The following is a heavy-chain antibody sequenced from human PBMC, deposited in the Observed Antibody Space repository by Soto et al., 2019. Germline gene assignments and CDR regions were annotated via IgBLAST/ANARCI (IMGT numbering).Heavy chain of an antibody. CDR3: AAHLKTTVTAYWYFDL. V-gene: IGHV4-34*01. Sequence: ETLSLTCAVYGGSFSGYYWSWIRQPPGKGLEWIGEINHSGSTNFNPSLKSRVSISVDTSKKQFSLKLNSVTAADTAVYYCAAHLKTTVTAYWYFDLWGRGTLVTVSS. CDR1: GGSFSGYY. D-gene: IGHD4-17*01. CDR2: INHSGST. J-gene: IGHJ2*01.